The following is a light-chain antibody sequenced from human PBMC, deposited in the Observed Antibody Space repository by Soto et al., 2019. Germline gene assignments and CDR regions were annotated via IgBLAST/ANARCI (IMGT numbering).Light chain of an antibody. V-gene: IGKV1-5*01. CDR1: QSISSW. CDR3: KQYNSYWRT. CDR2: DAY. Sequence: DIQMTQSPSTLSASVGDRVTITCRASQSISSWLAWYQQKPGKAPKLLIFDAYSLENGVTSRFSGSGSGTEFTLKISSLQPDDFATYYCKQYNSYWRTFGQGTK. J-gene: IGKJ1*01.